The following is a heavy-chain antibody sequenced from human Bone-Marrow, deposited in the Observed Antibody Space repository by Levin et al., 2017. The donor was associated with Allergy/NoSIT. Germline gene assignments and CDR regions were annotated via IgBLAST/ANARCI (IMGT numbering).Heavy chain of an antibody. V-gene: IGHV4-4*02. J-gene: IGHJ4*02. CDR3: ASLLRYGTATTLLRDS. CDR1: GDSISSTKW. CDR2: IYHTGST. Sequence: SETLSLTCAVSGDSISSTKWWTWVRQPPGKGLEWIGEIYHTGSTSYNPSLKGRVTISVDKSNNQFSLRLTSVTAAGTAIYYCASLLRYGTATTLLRDSWGQGILVSVSS. D-gene: IGHD2-15*01.